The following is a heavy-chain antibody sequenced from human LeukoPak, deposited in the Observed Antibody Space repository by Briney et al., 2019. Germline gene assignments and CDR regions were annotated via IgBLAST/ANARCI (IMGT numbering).Heavy chain of an antibody. V-gene: IGHV4-31*03. J-gene: IGHJ4*02. CDR3: AREGITMIVE. CDR1: GGSISSGGYY. Sequence: SETLSLTCTVSGGSISSGGYYWSWIRQHPGKGLEWIGYIYYSGSTYYNPSLKSRVTISVDTSKNQFSLKLSSVTAADTAVYYCAREGITMIVEWGQGTLVTVSS. D-gene: IGHD3-22*01. CDR2: IYYSGST.